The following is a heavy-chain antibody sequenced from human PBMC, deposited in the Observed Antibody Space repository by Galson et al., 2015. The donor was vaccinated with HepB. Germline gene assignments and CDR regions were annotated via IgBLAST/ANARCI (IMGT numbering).Heavy chain of an antibody. J-gene: IGHJ6*02. CDR1: GGSISSSSYY. V-gene: IGHV4-39*01. Sequence: SETLSLTCTVSGGSISSSSYYWGWIRQPPGKGLEWIGSIYYSGSTYYNPSLKSRVTISVDTSKNQFSLKLSSVTAADTAVYYCALVGSYYYGMDVWGQGTTVTVSS. CDR3: ALVGSYYYGMDV. CDR2: IYYSGST. D-gene: IGHD2-15*01.